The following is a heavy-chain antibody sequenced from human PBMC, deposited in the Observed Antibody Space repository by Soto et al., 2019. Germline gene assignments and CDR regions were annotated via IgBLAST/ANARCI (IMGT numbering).Heavy chain of an antibody. J-gene: IGHJ4*01. D-gene: IGHD2-8*01. CDR3: AKDVDIRYFPHGGIGH. CDR2: INWDGRTT. CDR1: GFTFDDYA. Sequence: PGGSLRLSCAASGFTFDDYAMHWVRQSPGKGLEWVSVINWDGRTTYYADSVKGRFIISRDNRKNSLYLQLNSLRSDDSAFYYCAKDVDIRYFPHGGIGHWGQGTLVTAPQ. V-gene: IGHV3-43*01.